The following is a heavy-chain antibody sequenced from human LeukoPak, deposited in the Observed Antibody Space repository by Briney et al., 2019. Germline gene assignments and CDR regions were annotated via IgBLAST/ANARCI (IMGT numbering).Heavy chain of an antibody. CDR2: INHSGST. J-gene: IGHJ6*02. D-gene: IGHD2-2*01. CDR3: ARGRPNLYCSSTSCYHYYYYGMDV. Sequence: SETLSLTCAVYGGSFSGYYWSWIRQPPGKGLEWVGEINHSGSTNYNPSLKSRVTISVDTSTNQFSLKLSSVTTADTAVYYWARGRPNLYCSSTSCYHYYYYGMDVWGQGTTVTVSS. V-gene: IGHV4-34*01. CDR1: GGSFSGYY.